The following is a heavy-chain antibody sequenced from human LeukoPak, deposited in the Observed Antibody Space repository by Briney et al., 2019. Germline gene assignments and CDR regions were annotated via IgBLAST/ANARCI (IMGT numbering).Heavy chain of an antibody. CDR2: INHSGST. V-gene: IGHV4-34*01. CDR3: ARRRYVVVTAIRSTWFDP. J-gene: IGHJ5*02. CDR1: DGSFSASY. Sequence: PSETLSLTCAVYDGSFSASYWSWIRQPPGKGLEWIGEINHSGSTNYNPSLKSRVTISVDTSKNQFSLKLSSVTAADTAVYYCARRRYVVVTAIRSTWFDPWGQGTLVTVSS. D-gene: IGHD2-21*02.